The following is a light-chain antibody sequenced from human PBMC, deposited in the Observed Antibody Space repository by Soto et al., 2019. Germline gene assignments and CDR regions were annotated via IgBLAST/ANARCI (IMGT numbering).Light chain of an antibody. J-gene: IGKJ1*01. CDR3: KQYNSYSWT. CDR1: QSISSW. CDR2: DAS. V-gene: IGKV1-5*01. Sequence: DIQMTQSPSTLSASVGDRVTITCRASQSISSWLAWYQQKPGQAPKLLIYDASSLESGVPARFSGSGSGTEFTLTTSSLQPDDFATYYCKQYNSYSWTFGQGTKVDIK.